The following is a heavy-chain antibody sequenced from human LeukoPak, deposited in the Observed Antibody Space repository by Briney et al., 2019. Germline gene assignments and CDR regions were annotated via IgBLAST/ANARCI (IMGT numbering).Heavy chain of an antibody. V-gene: IGHV1-2*02. D-gene: IGHD1-26*01. Sequence: GASVKVSCRASEYTFTGYFMHWVRQAPGQGLEWMGWIYPNSGGTKYAQKFQGRVTMTRDTSISTTYMELSSLRSDDTAVYYCVRFSGSSNFDYWGQGTLVTVSS. CDR3: VRFSGSSNFDY. CDR1: EYTFTGYF. CDR2: IYPNSGGT. J-gene: IGHJ4*02.